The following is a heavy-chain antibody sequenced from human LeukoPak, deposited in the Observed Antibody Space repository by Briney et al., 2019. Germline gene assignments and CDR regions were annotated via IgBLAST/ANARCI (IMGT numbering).Heavy chain of an antibody. J-gene: IGHJ4*02. CDR3: VKRDGTAMVYGAFDY. CDR2: ISSNGGST. V-gene: IGHV3-64D*09. D-gene: IGHD5-18*01. CDR1: GFTFSSYA. Sequence: GGSLRLSCSASGFTFSSYAMHWVRQAPGEGLEYVSAISSNGGSTYYADSVKGGFTISRDNSKNTLYLQMSSLRAEDTAVYYCVKRDGTAMVYGAFDYWGQGTLVTVSS.